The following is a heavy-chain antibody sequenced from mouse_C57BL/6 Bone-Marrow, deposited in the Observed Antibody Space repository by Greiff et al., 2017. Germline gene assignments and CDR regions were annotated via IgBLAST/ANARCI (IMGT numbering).Heavy chain of an antibody. D-gene: IGHD6-1*01. J-gene: IGHJ2*01. CDR2: IDPSDSYT. V-gene: IGHV1-59*01. CDR3: ARSLSYFDY. CDR1: GYTFTSYW. Sequence: QVQLQQPGAELVRPGTSVKLSCKASGYTFTSYWMHWVKQRPGQGLEWIGVIDPSDSYTNYNQQFKGKATLTVDTSSSTAYMQLSSLTSEDSAVYYCARSLSYFDYWGQGTTLTVSS.